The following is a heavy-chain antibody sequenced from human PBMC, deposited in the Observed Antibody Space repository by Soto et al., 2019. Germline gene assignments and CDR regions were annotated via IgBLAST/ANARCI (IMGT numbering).Heavy chain of an antibody. CDR2: ISGYNGNT. J-gene: IGHJ5*02. CDR1: GCTFTSYG. D-gene: IGHD6-19*01. V-gene: IGHV1-18*01. CDR3: ARDTGAVAGTGWFKP. Sequence: ASVKVSCKASGCTFTSYGISLVRKATGEGLEWRGWISGYNGNTNYAQKLQGRVTMATDTYTSTAYMELRSLRSDATAVYYCARDTGAVAGTGWFKPWRQGTLVTVSS.